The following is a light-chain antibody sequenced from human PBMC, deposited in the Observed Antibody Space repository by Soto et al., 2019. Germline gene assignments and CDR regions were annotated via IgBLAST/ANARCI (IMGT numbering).Light chain of an antibody. V-gene: IGKV1-5*01. J-gene: IGKJ1*01. CDR1: QSISNW. Sequence: DIQMTQSPSTLSASVGDRVTITCRASQSISNWLAWYQQKPGKAPTLLIYDVSRLESGVPSRFSGSGSGTEFALTINSLQPDDIAVYYCQQYDRWPPSTFGQGTKVDIK. CDR2: DVS. CDR3: QQYDRWPPST.